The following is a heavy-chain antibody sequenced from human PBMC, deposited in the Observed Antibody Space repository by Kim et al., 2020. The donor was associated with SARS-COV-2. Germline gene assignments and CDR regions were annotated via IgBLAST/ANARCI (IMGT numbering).Heavy chain of an antibody. CDR2: IYSGGST. Sequence: GGSLRLSCAASGFTVSSNYMSWVRQAPGKGLEWVSVIYSGGSTYYADSVKGRFTISRDNSKNTPYLQMNSLRAEDTTVYYCARSEDGDDFSYGGQGSLGT. D-gene: IGHD3-3*01. CDR3: ARSEDGDDFSY. CDR1: GFTVSSNY. V-gene: IGHV3-53*01. J-gene: IGHJ4*02.